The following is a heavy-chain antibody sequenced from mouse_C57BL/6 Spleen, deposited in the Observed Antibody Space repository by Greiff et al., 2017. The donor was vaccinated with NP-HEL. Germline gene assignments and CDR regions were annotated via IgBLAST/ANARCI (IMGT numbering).Heavy chain of an antibody. D-gene: IGHD1-1*01. Sequence: EVQLQQSGPELVKPGASVKIPCKASGYTFTDYNMDWVKQSHGKSLEWIGDINPNNGGTIYNQKFKGKATLTVDKSSSTAYMELRSLTSEDTAVYYCARGEITTVVDYAMDYWGQGTSVTVSS. CDR1: GYTFTDYN. J-gene: IGHJ4*01. V-gene: IGHV1-18*01. CDR3: ARGEITTVVDYAMDY. CDR2: INPNNGGT.